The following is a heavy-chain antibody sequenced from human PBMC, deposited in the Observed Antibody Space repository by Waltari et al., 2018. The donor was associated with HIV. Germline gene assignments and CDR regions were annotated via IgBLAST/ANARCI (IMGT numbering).Heavy chain of an antibody. CDR2: IYHSGST. CDR3: ARGGYGSGSLYFDY. D-gene: IGHD3-10*01. Sequence: QLQLQESGSGLVKPSQTLSLPCAVSGGSISSGGYSWRLIRQPPGKGLEWIGYIYHSGSTYYNPSLKSRVTISVDRSKNQFSLKLSSVTAADTAVYYCARGGYGSGSLYFDYWGQGTLVTVSS. J-gene: IGHJ4*02. V-gene: IGHV4-30-2*01. CDR1: GGSISSGGYS.